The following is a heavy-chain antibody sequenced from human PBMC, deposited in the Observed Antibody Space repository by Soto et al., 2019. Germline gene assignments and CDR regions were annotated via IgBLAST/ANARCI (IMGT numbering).Heavy chain of an antibody. J-gene: IGHJ6*03. CDR3: ARLPVLAARFYYYYDMDV. V-gene: IGHV4-59*08. Sequence: SETLSLTCTVSGGSISSYYWSWIRQPPEKGLEWIGYIYYSGSTNYNPSLKSRVTISVDTSKNQFSLKLSSVTAADTAVYYCARLPVLAARFYYYYDMDVWGKGTTVTVSS. CDR2: IYYSGST. D-gene: IGHD6-6*01. CDR1: GGSISSYY.